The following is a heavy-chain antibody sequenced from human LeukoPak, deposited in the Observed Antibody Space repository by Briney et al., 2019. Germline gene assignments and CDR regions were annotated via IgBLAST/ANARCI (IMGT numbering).Heavy chain of an antibody. Sequence: SQTLSLTCAISGDSVSSNSAAWNWIRQSPSRGLEWLGRTYYRSKWYNDYAVSVKSRITINPDTSKNQFSLQLNSVTPEDTAVYYCARDIPPQLGTDYYYYGMDVWGQGTTVTVSS. V-gene: IGHV6-1*01. D-gene: IGHD7-27*01. CDR3: ARDIPPQLGTDYYYYGMDV. J-gene: IGHJ6*02. CDR2: TYYRSKWYN. CDR1: GDSVSSNSAA.